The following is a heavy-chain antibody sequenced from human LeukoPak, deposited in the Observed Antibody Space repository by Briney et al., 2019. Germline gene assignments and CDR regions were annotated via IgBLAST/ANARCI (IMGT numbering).Heavy chain of an antibody. Sequence: KPSETLSLTCAVYGGSFSGDDWSWIRQPPGKGLGWSGAINHSGSTNYNPSLKSRVNISVDTSKNQFSLKLSCVTAADTAVYYRATLPYCSSTSCYTTDDYWGQGTLVTVSS. V-gene: IGHV4-34*01. CDR3: ATLPYCSSTSCYTTDDY. CDR2: INHSGST. J-gene: IGHJ4*02. CDR1: GGSFSGDD. D-gene: IGHD2-2*02.